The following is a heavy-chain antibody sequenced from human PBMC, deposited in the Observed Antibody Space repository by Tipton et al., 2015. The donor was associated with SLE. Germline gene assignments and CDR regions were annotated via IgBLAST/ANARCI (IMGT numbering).Heavy chain of an antibody. CDR2: IYYSGST. V-gene: IGHV4-39*07. Sequence: TLSLTCTVSGGSISSSSYYWGWIRQPPGKGLEWIGSIYYSGSTYYNPSLKSRVTISVDTSKNQFSLKLSSVTAADTAVYYCARDFCSGGSCYANWFDPWGQGTLVTVSS. J-gene: IGHJ5*02. D-gene: IGHD2-15*01. CDR3: ARDFCSGGSCYANWFDP. CDR1: GGSISSSSYY.